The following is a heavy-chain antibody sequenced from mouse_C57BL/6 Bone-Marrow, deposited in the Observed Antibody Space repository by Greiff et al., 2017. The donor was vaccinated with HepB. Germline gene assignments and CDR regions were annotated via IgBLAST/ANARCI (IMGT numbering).Heavy chain of an antibody. CDR1: GYTFTSYW. J-gene: IGHJ2*01. CDR2: IDPSDSYT. V-gene: IGHV1-59*01. D-gene: IGHD2-2*01. CDR3: ARWGYPDY. Sequence: VQLQQPGAELVMPGTSVKLSCKASGYTFTSYWMHWVKQRPGQGLEWIGVIDPSDSYTNYNQKFKGKATLTVDTSSSTAYMQLSSLTSEDSAVYYCARWGYPDYWGQGTTLTVSS.